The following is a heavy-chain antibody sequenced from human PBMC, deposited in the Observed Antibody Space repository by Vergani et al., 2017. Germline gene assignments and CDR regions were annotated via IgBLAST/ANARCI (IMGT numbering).Heavy chain of an antibody. Sequence: QVHLVQSGGEVKKPGSSVRVSCKASEGTFTTYNFNWVRQAPGQGLEWMGRIIPMFDITIHAQKFQGRVTLTADKSTNTAYMELSSLRYEDTAVYYCAKVYCSSTTCYRNWFDPWGQGTLVTVSS. CDR3: AKVYCSSTTCYRNWFDP. CDR2: IIPMFDIT. CDR1: EGTFTTYN. V-gene: IGHV1-69*02. D-gene: IGHD2-2*02. J-gene: IGHJ5*02.